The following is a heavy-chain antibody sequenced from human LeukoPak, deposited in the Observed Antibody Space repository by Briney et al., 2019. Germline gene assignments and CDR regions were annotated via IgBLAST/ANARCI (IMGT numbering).Heavy chain of an antibody. V-gene: IGHV1-2*02. Sequence: GASVTVSCKASGYTFTGYYMHWVRQAPGQGREWMGWINPNSGGTNYAQKFQGRGTMTRDTSISTAYMELSSLRSEDTAVYYCASFCSSTSCYSDYWGQGTLVTVSS. D-gene: IGHD2-2*01. CDR2: INPNSGGT. CDR1: GYTFTGYY. CDR3: ASFCSSTSCYSDY. J-gene: IGHJ4*02.